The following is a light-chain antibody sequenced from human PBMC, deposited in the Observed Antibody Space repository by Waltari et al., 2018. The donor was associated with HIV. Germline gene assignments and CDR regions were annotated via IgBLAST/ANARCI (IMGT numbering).Light chain of an antibody. V-gene: IGKV1-33*01. CDR3: HQYRTVPIT. Sequence: DIQMTQSPPSLSVSVGDRVTITCQASQDISWYLSWFQQKAGKAPRLLISDAYRLQTGVPSRFSGRRSGTHFTLTIDSVQPEDVATYYCHQYRTVPITFAGGTKVGIK. CDR2: DAY. CDR1: QDISWY. J-gene: IGKJ4*01.